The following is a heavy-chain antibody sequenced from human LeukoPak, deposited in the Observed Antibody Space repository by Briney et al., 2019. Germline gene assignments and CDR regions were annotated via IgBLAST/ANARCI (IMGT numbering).Heavy chain of an antibody. Sequence: SETLSLTCAVYGGSFSGYYWSWIRQPPGKGLEWIGEINHSGSTNYNPSLKSRVTISVDTSKDQFSLKPSSVTAADTAVYYCARTYCSSTSCGAVGTVDYWGQGTLVTVSS. CDR2: INHSGST. J-gene: IGHJ4*02. D-gene: IGHD2-2*01. V-gene: IGHV4-34*01. CDR1: GGSFSGYY. CDR3: ARTYCSSTSCGAVGTVDY.